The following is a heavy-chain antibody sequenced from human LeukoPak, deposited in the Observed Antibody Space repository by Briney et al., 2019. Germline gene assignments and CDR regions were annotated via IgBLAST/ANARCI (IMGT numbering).Heavy chain of an antibody. CDR3: ATDDSSGFYLGAVNY. J-gene: IGHJ4*02. V-gene: IGHV1-2*02. Sequence: ASVKVSCKASGYTCTGYYMYWVRQAPGQGLEWMGWINPNSGAIHYAQKFQGRVTMTRDTSIRTAYMELSRLTSDDTAVYYCATDDSSGFYLGAVNYWGQGTRVTVSS. D-gene: IGHD3-22*01. CDR1: GYTCTGYY. CDR2: INPNSGAI.